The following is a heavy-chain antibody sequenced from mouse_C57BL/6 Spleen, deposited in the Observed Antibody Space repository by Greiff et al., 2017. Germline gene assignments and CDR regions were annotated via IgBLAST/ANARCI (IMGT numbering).Heavy chain of an antibody. CDR1: AIDFSRYW. J-gene: IGHJ1*03. Sequence: PAAAIDFSRYWMSWVRRAPGKGLEWIGEINPDSSTINYAPSLKDKFIISRDNAKNTLYLQMSKVRSEDTALYYCARGVYYYGSSYWYFDVWGTGTTVTVSS. CDR2: INPDSSTI. D-gene: IGHD1-1*01. V-gene: IGHV4-1*01. CDR3: ARGVYYYGSSYWYFDV.